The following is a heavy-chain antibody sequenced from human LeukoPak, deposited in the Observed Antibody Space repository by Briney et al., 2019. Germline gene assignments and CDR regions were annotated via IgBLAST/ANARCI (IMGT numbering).Heavy chain of an antibody. CDR3: ARGEIDYGGY. Sequence: ASVKVSCKASGYTFTGYYIHWVRQAPGQGLQWMGWINPNSGGTSYAQKFRGRVTMTRDTSISTAYMELSRLRSDDTAVYYCARGEIDYGGYWGQGTLVTVSS. CDR1: GYTFTGYY. J-gene: IGHJ4*02. CDR2: INPNSGGT. D-gene: IGHD4/OR15-4a*01. V-gene: IGHV1-2*02.